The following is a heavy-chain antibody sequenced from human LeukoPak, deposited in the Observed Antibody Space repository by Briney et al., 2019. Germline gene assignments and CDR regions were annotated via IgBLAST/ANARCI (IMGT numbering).Heavy chain of an antibody. Sequence: SGGSLRLSCAASGFTFSGYAMSWVRQAPGKGLEWVSAISGSGGSTYYADSVKGRFTISRGNSKNTLYLQMNSLGAEDTAVYYCAKSPRGSWYPFDYWGQGTLVTVSS. CDR2: ISGSGGST. V-gene: IGHV3-23*01. CDR3: AKSPRGSWYPFDY. CDR1: GFTFSGYA. J-gene: IGHJ4*02. D-gene: IGHD6-13*01.